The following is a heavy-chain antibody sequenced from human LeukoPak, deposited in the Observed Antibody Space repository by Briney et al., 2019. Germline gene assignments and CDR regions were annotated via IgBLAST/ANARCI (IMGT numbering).Heavy chain of an antibody. CDR2: ISSSSSYI. J-gene: IGHJ3*02. D-gene: IGHD6-13*01. CDR3: ARDRSIAAAGTMAFDI. V-gene: IGHV3-21*01. Sequence: GGSLRLSCAASGFTFSSYSMNWVRQAPGKGLEWVSSISSSSSYIYYADSVKGRFTISRDNAKNSLYLQMNSLRAEDTAVYYCARDRSIAAAGTMAFDIWGQGTMVTVSS. CDR1: GFTFSSYS.